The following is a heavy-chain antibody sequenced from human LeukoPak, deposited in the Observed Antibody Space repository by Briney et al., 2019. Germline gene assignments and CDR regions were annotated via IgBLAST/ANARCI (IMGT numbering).Heavy chain of an antibody. CDR2: LAYDGDNK. CDR1: GFTFNTYA. V-gene: IGHV3-30-3*01. Sequence: GRSLRLSCAASGFTFNTYAMHWVRQAPGKGLEWVAVLAYDGDNKFYADSVRGRFTISRDNSKNTLYLQMNSLRAEDTALYYCAKGIDSSGYDAFDIWGQGTMVTVSS. D-gene: IGHD3-22*01. CDR3: AKGIDSSGYDAFDI. J-gene: IGHJ3*02.